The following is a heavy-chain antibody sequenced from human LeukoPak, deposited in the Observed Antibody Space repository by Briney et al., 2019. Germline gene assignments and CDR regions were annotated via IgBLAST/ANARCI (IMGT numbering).Heavy chain of an antibody. CDR3: ARGEWEQDY. J-gene: IGHJ4*02. D-gene: IGHD1-26*01. CDR1: GFTFSGFS. CDR2: ISSRSSTI. V-gene: IGHV3-48*04. Sequence: GGSLRLSCAASGFTFSGFSMNWVRQAPGKGLEWLSYISSRSSTIYYADSVKGRFTISRDNAKNSLYLQMNSLRAEDTAVNYCARGEWEQDYWGQGTLVTVSS.